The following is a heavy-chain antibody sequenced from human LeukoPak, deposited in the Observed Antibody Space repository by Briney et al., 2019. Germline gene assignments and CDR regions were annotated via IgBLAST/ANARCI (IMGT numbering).Heavy chain of an antibody. V-gene: IGHV3-21*01. J-gene: IGHJ4*02. CDR3: AREAPDFYFDY. D-gene: IGHD2-21*02. Sequence: GGSLRLSCAASGFTFSSYSMNWVRQAPGKGLEWVSSISSSSSYIYYADSVKGRFTISRDNAKNSLYLQMSSLRAEDTAVYYCAREAPDFYFDYWGQGTLVTVSS. CDR1: GFTFSSYS. CDR2: ISSSSSYI.